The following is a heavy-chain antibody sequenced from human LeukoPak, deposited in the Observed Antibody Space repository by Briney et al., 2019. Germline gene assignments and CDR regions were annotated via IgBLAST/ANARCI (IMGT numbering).Heavy chain of an antibody. CDR3: ARDLVVVPAVSGDY. CDR1: GYTFTRYY. V-gene: IGHV1-2*02. CDR2: INPNSGGT. D-gene: IGHD2-2*01. Sequence: ASVKVSCKASGYTFTRYYMHWVRQAPGQGLEWMGWINPNSGGTNYAQKFQGRVTMTRDTSISTAYMELSRLRSDDTAVYYCARDLVVVPAVSGDYWGQGTLVTVSS. J-gene: IGHJ4*02.